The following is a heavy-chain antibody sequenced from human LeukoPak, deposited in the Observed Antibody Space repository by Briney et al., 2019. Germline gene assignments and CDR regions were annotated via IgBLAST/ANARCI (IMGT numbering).Heavy chain of an antibody. CDR3: AKDDGWVQYAN. J-gene: IGHJ4*02. Sequence: GGSLRLSCAASGVTVSRNYMSWVRQAPGKGLEWVSEIYSDGSTYYAASVKGRFSISRDNSKNTLYLQMNSLRAEDTAVYYCAKDDGWVQYANWGQGTLVTVSS. V-gene: IGHV3-53*01. CDR2: IYSDGST. D-gene: IGHD5-24*01. CDR1: GVTVSRNY.